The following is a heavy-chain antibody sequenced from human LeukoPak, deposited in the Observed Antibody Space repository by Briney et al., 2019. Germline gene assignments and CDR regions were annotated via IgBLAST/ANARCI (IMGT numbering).Heavy chain of an antibody. Sequence: ASVKVSCKASGYTFTGYYMHWVRQAPGQGLEWMGWINPNSGGTNYAQKLQGRVTMTRDTSISTAYMELSRLRSDDTAVYYCARGGSLTGTHTTYFDYWGQGTLVTVSS. CDR3: ARGGSLTGTHTTYFDY. J-gene: IGHJ4*02. CDR2: INPNSGGT. V-gene: IGHV1-2*02. CDR1: GYTFTGYY. D-gene: IGHD1-20*01.